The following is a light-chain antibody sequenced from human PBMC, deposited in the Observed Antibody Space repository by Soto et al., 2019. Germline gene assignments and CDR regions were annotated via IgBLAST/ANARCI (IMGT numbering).Light chain of an antibody. CDR1: QSVSSSY. CDR2: VAS. J-gene: IGKJ1*01. V-gene: IGKV3-20*01. Sequence: EIVLTQSPGTLSLSPGERATLSCRASQSVSSSYLAWYQQKPGQAPRLLIYVASSRATGIPARFSGSGSGTDFTLTISRLEPEDFAVYYCQQYGSSRTFGQGTKVDIK. CDR3: QQYGSSRT.